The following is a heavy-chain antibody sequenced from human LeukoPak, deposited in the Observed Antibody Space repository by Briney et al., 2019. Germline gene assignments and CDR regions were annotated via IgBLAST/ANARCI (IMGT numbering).Heavy chain of an antibody. J-gene: IGHJ5*02. CDR2: INPSGGST. CDR3: ARVLYGDFPWFDP. V-gene: IGHV1-46*01. Sequence: ASVKVSCKTTGNTLTSYYVHWVRQAPGQGLEWRGIINPSGGSTNYVQKFQGRVTMTRDTSAGTVYMELSSLRSEDTAVYYCARVLYGDFPWFDPWGQGTLVTVSS. D-gene: IGHD4-17*01. CDR1: GNTLTSYY.